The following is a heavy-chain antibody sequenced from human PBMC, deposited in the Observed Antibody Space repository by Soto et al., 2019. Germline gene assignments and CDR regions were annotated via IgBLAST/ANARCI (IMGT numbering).Heavy chain of an antibody. V-gene: IGHV5-10-1*01. J-gene: IGHJ5*02. CDR1: GYSFTSYW. D-gene: IGHD1-7*01. CDR3: ASSRNWNYVNWFDP. CDR2: IDPSDSYT. Sequence: GEPLKISCKGSGYSFTSYWISWMRQMPGKGLEWMGRIDPSDSYTNYSPSFQGHVTISADKSISTAYLQWSSLKASDTAMYYCASSRNWNYVNWFDPWGQGTLVTVSS.